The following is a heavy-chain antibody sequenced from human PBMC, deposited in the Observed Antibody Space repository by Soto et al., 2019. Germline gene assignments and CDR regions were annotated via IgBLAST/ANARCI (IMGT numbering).Heavy chain of an antibody. Sequence: EVQLVESGGGLVQPGGSLRLSSAASGFTFGRYSMNWDRQAPGKGLEWVSFILSSSGVIYYADPVKGRFTISRDNAKNSLYLQMNSLRAEDTAVYYCARDSHAPLVPTAMPYYMDVWGKGTTVTVSS. CDR1: GFTFGRYS. J-gene: IGHJ6*03. CDR2: ILSSSGVI. V-gene: IGHV3-48*01. D-gene: IGHD2-2*01. CDR3: ARDSHAPLVPTAMPYYMDV.